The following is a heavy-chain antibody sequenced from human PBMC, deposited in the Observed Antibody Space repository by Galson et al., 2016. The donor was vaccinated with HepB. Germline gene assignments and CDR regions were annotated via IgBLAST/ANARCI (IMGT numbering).Heavy chain of an antibody. J-gene: IGHJ5*02. D-gene: IGHD5-18*01. Sequence: SLRLSCAASGFTFDEYAMHWVRQAPGKGLEWVSGVSWNRDIIGYADSVKGRFTISRDNAQNSRFLQMNSLRDEDTPFYYCAKDGGHSYGEGWFDHWGQGTLVTVSS. CDR2: VSWNRDII. CDR1: GFTFDEYA. CDR3: AKDGGHSYGEGWFDH. V-gene: IGHV3-9*01.